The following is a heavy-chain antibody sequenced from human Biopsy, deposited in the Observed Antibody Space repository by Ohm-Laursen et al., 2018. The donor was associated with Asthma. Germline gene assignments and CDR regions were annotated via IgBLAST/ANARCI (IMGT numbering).Heavy chain of an antibody. D-gene: IGHD1-26*01. Sequence: SLRLSCAASGFTFDDYAMHWVRQAPGKGLEWVSGISWNSGSIGYADSVKGRFTISRNNAKNSLYLQMNSLRAEDTALYYCAKGEWELLEANFDYWGQGTLVTVSS. CDR2: ISWNSGSI. J-gene: IGHJ4*02. CDR1: GFTFDDYA. V-gene: IGHV3-9*01. CDR3: AKGEWELLEANFDY.